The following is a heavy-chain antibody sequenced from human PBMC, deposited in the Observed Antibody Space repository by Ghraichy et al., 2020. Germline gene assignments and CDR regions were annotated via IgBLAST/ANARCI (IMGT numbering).Heavy chain of an antibody. Sequence: SETLSLTCTVSGGSISSYYWSWIRQPAGKGLEWIGRIYTSGSTNYNPSLKSRVTMSVDTSKNQFSLKLSSVTAAETAVYYCARVNTIFGVGMGWFDPWGQGTLVTVSS. CDR2: IYTSGST. V-gene: IGHV4-4*07. CDR1: GGSISSYY. D-gene: IGHD3-3*01. CDR3: ARVNTIFGVGMGWFDP. J-gene: IGHJ5*02.